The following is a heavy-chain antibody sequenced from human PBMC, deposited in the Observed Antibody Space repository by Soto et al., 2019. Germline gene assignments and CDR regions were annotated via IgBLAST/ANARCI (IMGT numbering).Heavy chain of an antibody. J-gene: IGHJ4*02. CDR1: GFTFSSYG. Sequence: QVQLVESGGGVVQPGRSLRLSCAASGFTFSSYGMHWVRQAPGKGLEWVAVISYDGSNKYYADSVKGRFTISRDKSKNTLYLQMNSLRAEDTAVYYCAKDRIQLWLNYFDYWGQGTLVTVSS. CDR3: AKDRIQLWLNYFDY. CDR2: ISYDGSNK. V-gene: IGHV3-30*18. D-gene: IGHD5-18*01.